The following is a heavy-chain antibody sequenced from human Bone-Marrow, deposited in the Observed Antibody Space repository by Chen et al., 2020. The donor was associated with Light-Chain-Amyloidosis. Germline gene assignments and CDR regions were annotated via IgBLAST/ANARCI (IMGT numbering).Heavy chain of an antibody. D-gene: IGHD3-3*01. CDR1: GFTFTNYR. CDR2: INLNSGDT. Sequence: QVQMVQSGAEVRKPGASVKVSCKTSGFTFTNYRIHWVRQAPGQWLEWMGWINLNSGDTKYAEKFQGRVTLTRDTSTTTSYMELSGLRSDDTALYYCARDFWVAGFTTTNWFDPWGQGTLITVSS. CDR3: ARDFWVAGFTTTNWFDP. V-gene: IGHV1-2*02. J-gene: IGHJ5*02.